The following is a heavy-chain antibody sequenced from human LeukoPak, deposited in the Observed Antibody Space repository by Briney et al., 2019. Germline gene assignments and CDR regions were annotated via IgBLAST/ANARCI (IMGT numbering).Heavy chain of an antibody. J-gene: IGHJ6*03. CDR2: INSKTDGGTT. Sequence: GGSLRLSCAASGFTFSNAWMSWVRQAPGKGLEWVGRINSKTDGGTTDYAAPVKGRFTISRDDSKNTLYLQMNSLKTEDTAVYYCTTEWELSRYYYYYYMDVWGKGTTVTVSS. D-gene: IGHD1-26*01. CDR3: TTEWELSRYYYYYYMDV. CDR1: GFTFSNAW. V-gene: IGHV3-15*01.